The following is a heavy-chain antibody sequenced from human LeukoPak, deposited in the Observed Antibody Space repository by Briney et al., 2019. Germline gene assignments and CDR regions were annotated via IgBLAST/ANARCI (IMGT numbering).Heavy chain of an antibody. CDR1: GGSISSYY. D-gene: IGHD3-16*02. Sequence: SETLSLTCTVSGGSISSYYWSWIRQPPGKGLEWIGYIYYSGSTNYNPSLKSRVTISVDTSKNQFSLKLSSVTAADTAVDYCARGDPHDYVWGSYRWDAFDIWGQGTMVTVSS. CDR3: ARGDPHDYVWGSYRWDAFDI. V-gene: IGHV4-59*01. CDR2: IYYSGST. J-gene: IGHJ3*02.